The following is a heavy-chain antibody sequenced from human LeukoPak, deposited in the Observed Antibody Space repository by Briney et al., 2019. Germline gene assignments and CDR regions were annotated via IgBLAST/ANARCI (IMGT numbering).Heavy chain of an antibody. J-gene: IGHJ5*02. Sequence: SETLSLTCTVSGGSITSSSYYWGWIRQPPGKGLEWIGSIYYSGSTYYNPSLKSRVTISVDTSKNQFSLKLSSVTAADTAVYFCARAYRSSWYANWFDPWGQGTLVTVSS. CDR2: IYYSGST. CDR3: ARAYRSSWYANWFDP. CDR1: GGSITSSSYY. D-gene: IGHD6-13*01. V-gene: IGHV4-39*01.